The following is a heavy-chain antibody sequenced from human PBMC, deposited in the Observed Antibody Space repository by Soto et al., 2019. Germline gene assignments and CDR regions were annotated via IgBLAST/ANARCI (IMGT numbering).Heavy chain of an antibody. D-gene: IGHD1-26*01. CDR2: ISPYSGNT. J-gene: IGHJ3*01. V-gene: IGHV1-18*04. CDR3: ARAMGTTSSDVAFDV. CDR1: GYTFSTFV. Sequence: SVKVSCQDPGYTFSTFVINWVRQAPGQGLEWMGWISPYSGNTNYAQKVPGRVTVTTDTSPSTTYMGRRGLTFIDTAAYYCARAMGTTSSDVAFDVWGQGTLITVSS.